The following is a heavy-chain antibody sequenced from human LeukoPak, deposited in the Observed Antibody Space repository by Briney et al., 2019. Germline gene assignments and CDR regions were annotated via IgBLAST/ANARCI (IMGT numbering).Heavy chain of an antibody. D-gene: IGHD6-6*01. CDR1: GGSISSLY. CDR3: ARHRAYSSSSPFDY. Sequence: PSETLSLTCSVSGGSISSLYWSWIRQPPGKGLEWIGYIYYTGSTNYNPPRKSRVTIFVDMSKNQFSFRLSSVTAADTAVYYCARHRAYSSSSPFDYWGQGTLVTVSS. CDR2: IYYTGST. V-gene: IGHV4-59*08. J-gene: IGHJ4*02.